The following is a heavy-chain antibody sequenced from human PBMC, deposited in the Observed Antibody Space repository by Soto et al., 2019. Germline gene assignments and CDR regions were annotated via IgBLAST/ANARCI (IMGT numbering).Heavy chain of an antibody. D-gene: IGHD6-19*01. CDR1: GFSFVNYA. V-gene: IGHV3-23*01. J-gene: IGHJ4*02. CDR2: LSGSGTST. Sequence: GGSLRLSCAASGFSFVNYAMNWVRQAPGKGLEWVSGLSGSGTSTYYADSVKGRFTISRDNSRDTLFLQMNSLTADDTAVYYCAKATTNGGWFNPFDSWGQGAPVTVSS. CDR3: AKATTNGGWFNPFDS.